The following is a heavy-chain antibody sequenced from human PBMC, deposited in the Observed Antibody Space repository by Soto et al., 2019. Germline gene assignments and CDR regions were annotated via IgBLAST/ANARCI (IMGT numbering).Heavy chain of an antibody. D-gene: IGHD6-19*01. CDR2: ISRSSSDI. Sequence: PGGSLRLSCVASGFSFSDYSMNWVRQAPGKGLEWVSYISRSSSDIYYVDSVKGRFTISRDNDKNSLHLQMNSLRDEDTAVYYSARDPPIAVASLSAEYFQHWGQGTLVTVSS. CDR1: GFSFSDYS. V-gene: IGHV3-48*02. J-gene: IGHJ1*01. CDR3: ARDPPIAVASLSAEYFQH.